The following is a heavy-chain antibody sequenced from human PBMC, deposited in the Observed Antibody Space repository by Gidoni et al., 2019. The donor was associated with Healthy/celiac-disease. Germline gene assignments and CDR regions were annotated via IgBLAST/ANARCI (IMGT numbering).Heavy chain of an antibody. CDR1: SASISRGGYS. V-gene: IGHV4-31*03. CDR3: ASFEVGYGTNGVCSYVLGMDV. Sequence: QVQLQESGPGLFKPSQTLSLPCTVSSASISRGGYSWIWIRQHPGKGLEWIGYIYYSGSTYYNPSLKSRVTISVDTSKNQFALKLSSVTAADTAVYYCASFEVGYGTNGVCSYVLGMDVWGQGTTVTVSS. J-gene: IGHJ6*02. CDR2: IYYSGST. D-gene: IGHD2-8*01.